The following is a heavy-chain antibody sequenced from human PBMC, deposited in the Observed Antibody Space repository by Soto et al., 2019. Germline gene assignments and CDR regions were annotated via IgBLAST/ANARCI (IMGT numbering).Heavy chain of an antibody. J-gene: IGHJ6*03. Sequence: AGGSLRLSSTASGFTLSGYAMDWVRQAPGKGLEYVSGISSNGVGTYYANSVQGRFTISRDNSKNTVYLQMGSLRPEDMAVYYCARRARPDFYYMDVWGKGTTVTVSS. D-gene: IGHD6-6*01. CDR1: GFTLSGYA. CDR3: ARRARPDFYYMDV. V-gene: IGHV3-64*01. CDR2: ISSNGVGT.